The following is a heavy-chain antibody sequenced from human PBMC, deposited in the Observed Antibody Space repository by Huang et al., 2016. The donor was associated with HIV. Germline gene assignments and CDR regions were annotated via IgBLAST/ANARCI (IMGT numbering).Heavy chain of an antibody. CDR1: GFRFHNSA. CDR2: ISWNSDNI. V-gene: IGHV3-9*01. Sequence: EVQLVESGGNLIQTGGYLKLSCAASGFRFHNSAMYWVRQAPGKGMEWVSIISWNSDNIADGDSVKGRFTISRDKARNSLYLQMNSLRPDDTALYYCVKGDIVGTANFFDYWGQGTQVSVSS. CDR3: VKGDIVGTANFFDY. D-gene: IGHD1-26*01. J-gene: IGHJ4*02.